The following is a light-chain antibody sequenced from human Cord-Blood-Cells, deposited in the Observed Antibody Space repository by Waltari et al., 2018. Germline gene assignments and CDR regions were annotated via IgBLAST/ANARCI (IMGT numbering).Light chain of an antibody. V-gene: IGKV1-9*01. J-gene: IGKJ2*01. CDR2: AAS. CDR1: QGISSY. CDR3: QQLNSYPRT. Sequence: IQCARCPSSLSASVGDRVTITCRASQGISSYLAWYQQKPGKAPKLLIYAASTLQSGVPSRFSGSGSGTDFTLTISSLQPEDFATYYCQQLNSYPRTFGQGTKLEIK.